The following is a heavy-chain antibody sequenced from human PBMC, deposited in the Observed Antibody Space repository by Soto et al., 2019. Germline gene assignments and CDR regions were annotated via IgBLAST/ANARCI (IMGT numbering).Heavy chain of an antibody. D-gene: IGHD3-10*01. CDR1: GFTFSSYG. Sequence: PGGSLRLSCAASGFTFSSYGMHWVRQAPGKGLEWVAVISYDGSNKYYADSVKGRFTISRDNSKNTLYLQMNSLRAEDTAVYYCAKDLSPSYYYGSGTSGGFDPWGQGTLVTVSS. CDR2: ISYDGSNK. V-gene: IGHV3-30*18. J-gene: IGHJ5*02. CDR3: AKDLSPSYYYGSGTSGGFDP.